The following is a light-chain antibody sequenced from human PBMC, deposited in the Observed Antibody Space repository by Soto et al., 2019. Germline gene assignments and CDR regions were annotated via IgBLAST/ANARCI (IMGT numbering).Light chain of an antibody. J-gene: IGLJ1*01. CDR1: YSDVGTFYF. V-gene: IGLV2-11*01. CDR2: DVT. Sequence: QSVLTQPRSVSGSPVQSVTISCTRIYSDVGTFYFVSWYQQYPGKCPILIVYDVTERPSGVPDRFSGSKSGNTASLTISGLQAEDEADYYCCSYAGSYTYIFGSGTKVTVL. CDR3: CSYAGSYTYI.